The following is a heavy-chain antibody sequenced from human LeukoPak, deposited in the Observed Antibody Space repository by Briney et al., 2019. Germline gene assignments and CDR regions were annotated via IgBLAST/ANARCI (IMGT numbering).Heavy chain of an antibody. V-gene: IGHV3-53*01. CDR1: GFTVSSNY. J-gene: IGHJ6*03. Sequence: PGGSLRLSCAASGFTVSSNYMSWVRQAPGKGLEWVSVIYSGGSTYYADSVKGRFTTSRDNSKNTLYLQMNSLRAEDTAVYYCARVPDYCGDMDVWGKGTTVTVSS. CDR3: ARVPDYCGDMDV. CDR2: IYSGGST. D-gene: IGHD4-23*01.